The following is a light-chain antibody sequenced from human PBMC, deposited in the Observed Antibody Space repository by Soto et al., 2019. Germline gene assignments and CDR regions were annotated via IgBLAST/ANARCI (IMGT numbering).Light chain of an antibody. Sequence: EMVMTQSPVTLSVSPGESATLSCRASQSVISNLAWYQQKPGQAPRLLIYGASTRATGIPDRFSGSGSGTEFSLLLSSLQCLCFAVSYCLQSNRCPLSFGPGTTVDIK. CDR3: LQSNRCPLS. CDR2: GAS. CDR1: QSVISN. J-gene: IGKJ3*01. V-gene: IGKV3-15*01.